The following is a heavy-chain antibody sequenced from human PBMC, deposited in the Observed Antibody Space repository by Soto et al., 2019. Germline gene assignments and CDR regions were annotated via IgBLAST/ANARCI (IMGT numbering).Heavy chain of an antibody. D-gene: IGHD6-6*01. CDR1: GGSFSGYC. CDR3: AIEYSSSLGRMDV. J-gene: IGHJ6*02. V-gene: IGHV4-34*01. CDR2: INHSGST. Sequence: PSETLSLTCSVYGGSFSGYCWSWIRQPPGKGLEWIGEINHSGSTNYNPSLKSRVTISVDTSKNQFSLKLSSVTAADTAVYYCAIEYSSSLGRMDVWGQG.